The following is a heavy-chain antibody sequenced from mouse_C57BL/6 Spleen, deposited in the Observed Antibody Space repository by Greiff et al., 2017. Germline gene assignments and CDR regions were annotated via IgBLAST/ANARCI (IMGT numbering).Heavy chain of an antibody. D-gene: IGHD1-1*01. CDR2: INPNYGTT. V-gene: IGHV1-39*01. J-gene: IGHJ2*01. CDR1: GYSFTDYN. Sequence: EVKLMESGPELVKPGASVKISCKASGYSFTDYNMNWVKQSNGKSLEWIGVINPNYGTTSYNQKFKGKATLTVDQSSSTAYMQLNSLTSEDSAFYYCARQRSSYEDYFDYWGQGTTLTVSS. CDR3: ARQRSSYEDYFDY.